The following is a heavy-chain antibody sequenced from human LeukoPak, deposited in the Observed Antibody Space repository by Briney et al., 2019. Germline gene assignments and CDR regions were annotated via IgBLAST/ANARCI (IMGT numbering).Heavy chain of an antibody. Sequence: AVNVSFKASGGTFSIYAISWVRQAPGQGLEWMGRIIPILGIANYAQKFQGRVTITADKSTSTAYMELSSLRSDDTAVYYCARDGRRSGPFYWGQGTLVTVSS. CDR2: IIPILGIA. CDR3: ARDGRRSGPFY. V-gene: IGHV1-69*04. CDR1: GGTFSIYA. J-gene: IGHJ4*02. D-gene: IGHD3-3*01.